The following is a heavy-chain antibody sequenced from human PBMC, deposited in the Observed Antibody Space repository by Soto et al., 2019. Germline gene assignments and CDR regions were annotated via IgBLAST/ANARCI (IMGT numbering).Heavy chain of an antibody. CDR3: TSIVVVVAATHAFDI. D-gene: IGHD2-15*01. Sequence: GGSLRLSCAASGFTFSNAWMSWVRQAPGKGLEWVGRIKSKTDGGTTDYAAPVKGRFTISRDDSKNTLYLQMNSLKTEDTAVYYCTSIVVVVAATHAFDIWGQGTMVPVSS. V-gene: IGHV3-15*01. CDR2: IKSKTDGGTT. J-gene: IGHJ3*02. CDR1: GFTFSNAW.